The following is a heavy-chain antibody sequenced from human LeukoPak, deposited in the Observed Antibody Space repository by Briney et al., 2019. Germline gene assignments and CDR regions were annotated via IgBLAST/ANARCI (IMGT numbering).Heavy chain of an antibody. Sequence: SETLSLTCTVSGGSIGSSDSFWGWIRQPPGKGLEWIGSIYYSGTTYYNPSLKSRLTISVDTSKNQFSLKLSSVTAADTAVYYCARGNDYGDYEALDYWGQGTLVTVSS. J-gene: IGHJ4*02. CDR3: ARGNDYGDYEALDY. D-gene: IGHD4-17*01. CDR2: IYYSGTT. V-gene: IGHV4-39*07. CDR1: GGSIGSSDSF.